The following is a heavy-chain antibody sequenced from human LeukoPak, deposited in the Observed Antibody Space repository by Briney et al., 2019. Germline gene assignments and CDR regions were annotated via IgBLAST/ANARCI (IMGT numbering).Heavy chain of an antibody. D-gene: IGHD6-19*01. Sequence: SETLSLTCTVSGGSISSYYWSWIRQPPGKGLEWIGYIYYSGSTNYNPSLKSRVTISVDTSKNQFSLKLSSVTAADTAVYYCARDHSYSSGDNWFDPWGQGTLVTVSS. CDR1: GGSISSYY. V-gene: IGHV4-59*01. CDR3: ARDHSYSSGDNWFDP. CDR2: IYYSGST. J-gene: IGHJ5*02.